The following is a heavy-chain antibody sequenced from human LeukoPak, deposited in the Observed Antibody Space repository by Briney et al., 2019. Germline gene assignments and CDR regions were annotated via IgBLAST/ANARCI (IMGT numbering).Heavy chain of an antibody. Sequence: SETLSLTCTVSGGSISSYYWNWIRQSPARGLEWLGWTYYMSEWYTDYAVSVKSRMTIHPDTSKNQFSLQLISVTPEDTAVYYCAKGSLQGGFDFWGQGTLVTVSS. V-gene: IGHV6-1*01. CDR3: AKGSLQGGFDF. J-gene: IGHJ4*02. CDR2: TYYMSEWYT. CDR1: GGSISSYY. D-gene: IGHD3-16*01.